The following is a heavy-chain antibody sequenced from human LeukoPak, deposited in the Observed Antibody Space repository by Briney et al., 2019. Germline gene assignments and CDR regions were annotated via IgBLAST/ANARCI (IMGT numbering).Heavy chain of an antibody. J-gene: IGHJ4*02. D-gene: IGHD3-22*01. CDR3: ARDLYDSSGYFDY. CDR2: INPNSGGT. CDR1: GDTFTGYY. Sequence: ASVKVSCKASGDTFTGYYIHWVRQAPGQGLECMGWINPNSGGTNYAQKFQGRVTMTTDTSTSTAYMELRSLTSDDTAVYYCARDLYDSSGYFDYWGQGTLVTVSS. V-gene: IGHV1-2*02.